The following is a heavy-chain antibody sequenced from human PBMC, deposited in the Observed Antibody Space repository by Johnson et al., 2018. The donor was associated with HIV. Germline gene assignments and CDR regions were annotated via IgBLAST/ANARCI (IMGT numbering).Heavy chain of an antibody. CDR1: GFTFSSYA. Sequence: QMHLVESGGGVVQPGRSLRLSCAASGFTFSSYAMHWVRQAPGKGLEWVAVISYDGSNKYYADSVKGRFTISRDNSKNTLYLQMNSLRAEDTAVYYCARERSLNEYSSSWDAFDIWGQGTMVTVSS. CDR3: ARERSLNEYSSSWDAFDI. CDR2: ISYDGSNK. V-gene: IGHV3-30-3*01. D-gene: IGHD6-6*01. J-gene: IGHJ3*02.